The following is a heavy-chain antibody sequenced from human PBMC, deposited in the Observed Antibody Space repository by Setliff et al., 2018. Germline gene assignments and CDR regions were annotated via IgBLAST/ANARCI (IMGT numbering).Heavy chain of an antibody. CDR2: IYYSGST. V-gene: IGHV4-34*09. CDR1: GGSFSGYY. Sequence: SETLSLTCAVYGGSFSGYYWSWIRQPPGKGPEWIGYIYYSGSTYYNPSLKSRVTISVDTSKNQFSLKLSSVTAADTAVYYCARVPRFTDTRNAFDIWGQGTMVTVSS. J-gene: IGHJ3*02. D-gene: IGHD5-18*01. CDR3: ARVPRFTDTRNAFDI.